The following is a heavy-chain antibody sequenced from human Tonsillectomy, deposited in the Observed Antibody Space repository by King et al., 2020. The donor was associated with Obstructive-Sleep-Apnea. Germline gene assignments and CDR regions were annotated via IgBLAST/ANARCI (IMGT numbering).Heavy chain of an antibody. CDR2: IDYSGST. CDR3: ARGAMTLGAFDI. J-gene: IGHJ3*02. CDR1: GGSISSVGYY. Sequence: QLQESGPGLVKPSQTLSLTCTVSGGSISSVGYYWSWIRQHPGKGLEWIGYIDYSGSTYYNPSLKSRVTISVDTSKNQFSLKLSSLTAADTAVDYCARGAMTLGAFDIWGQGTMVTVSS. V-gene: IGHV4-31*03. D-gene: IGHD2-2*01.